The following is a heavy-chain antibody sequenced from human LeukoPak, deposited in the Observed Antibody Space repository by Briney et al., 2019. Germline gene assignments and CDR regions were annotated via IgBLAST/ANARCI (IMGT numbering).Heavy chain of an antibody. CDR1: GYTFTSYD. D-gene: IGHD1-26*01. V-gene: IGHV1-8*01. J-gene: IGHJ4*02. CDR2: MNPNSGNT. CDR3: ARAEVGATAPLDY. Sequence: ASVKVSCKASGYTFTSYDINWVRQATGQGLEWMGWMNPNSGNTGYAQKFQGRVTMTRNTSISTAYMELSRLRSDDTAVHYCARAEVGATAPLDYWGQGTLVTVSS.